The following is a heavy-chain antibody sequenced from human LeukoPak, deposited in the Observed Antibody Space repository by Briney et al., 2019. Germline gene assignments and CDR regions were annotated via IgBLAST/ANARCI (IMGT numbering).Heavy chain of an antibody. V-gene: IGHV4-59*08. CDR1: GGSISSYY. Sequence: PSETLSLTCTVSGGSISSYYWSWIRQPPGKGLEWIGYIYYSGSTNYNPSLKSRVTISVDTSKNQFSLKLSSVTAADTAVYYCARHHGSRSLDYWGQGTLVTVSS. J-gene: IGHJ4*02. CDR3: ARHHGSRSLDY. CDR2: IYYSGST. D-gene: IGHD3-10*01.